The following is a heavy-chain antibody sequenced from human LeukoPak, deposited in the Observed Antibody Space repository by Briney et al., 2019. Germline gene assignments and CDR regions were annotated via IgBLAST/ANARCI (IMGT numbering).Heavy chain of an antibody. CDR1: GGSSSDYY. J-gene: IGHJ4*02. D-gene: IGHD5-18*01. CDR3: ARVRRIQLWSLDY. Sequence: PSETLSLTCAVYGGSSSDYYWSWTRQPPGKGLEWIGSIYYSGSTYYNPSLKSRVTISVDTSKNQFSLKLSSVTAADTAVYYCARVRRIQLWSLDYWGQGTLVTVSS. CDR2: IYYSGST. V-gene: IGHV4-34*01.